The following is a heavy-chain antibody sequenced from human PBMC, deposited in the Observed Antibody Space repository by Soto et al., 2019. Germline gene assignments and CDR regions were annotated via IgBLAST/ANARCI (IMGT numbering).Heavy chain of an antibody. CDR2: VYYSGTT. CDR3: ARVGAYAGFY. J-gene: IGHJ4*02. CDR1: GGSMNYYY. D-gene: IGHD5-12*01. V-gene: IGHV4-59*01. Sequence: SETLSLTCTVSGGSMNYYYWSWIRQSPGKGLEWIGYVYYSGTTYYNPSLKSRVTIAVDTSKNQFSLKLSSVTAADTAVYYCARVGAYAGFYWGQGTLVTVSS.